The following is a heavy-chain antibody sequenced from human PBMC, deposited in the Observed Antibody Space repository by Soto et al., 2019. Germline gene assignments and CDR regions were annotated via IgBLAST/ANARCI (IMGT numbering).Heavy chain of an antibody. CDR3: ARDRNDYGDYVGWFDP. J-gene: IGHJ5*02. V-gene: IGHV1-2*02. CDR1: GYTFTDYY. CDR2: INPNSGGT. Sequence: GASVKVSCKASGYTFTDYYMHWVRQAPGQGLEWMGWINPNSGGTNYAQKFQGRVTMTRDTSISTAYMELSRLRSDDTAVYYCARDRNDYGDYVGWFDPWGQGTLVTVSS. D-gene: IGHD4-17*01.